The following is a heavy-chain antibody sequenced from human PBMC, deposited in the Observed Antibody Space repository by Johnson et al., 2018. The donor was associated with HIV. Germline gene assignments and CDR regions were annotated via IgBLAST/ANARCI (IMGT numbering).Heavy chain of an antibody. CDR1: GFTFSYYY. V-gene: IGHV3-11*04. CDR3: ARGRCGSTRCGLSAAFDI. CDR2: ISSSGSTI. Sequence: QVQLVESGGGLVQPGGSLRLSCAASGFTFSYYYMNWIRQAPGKGLEWLSYISSSGSTIYYADSVKGRFTISRDNATNSLYLQMNSLRAEDTAVYYCARGRCGSTRCGLSAAFDIWGQGTLVTVSS. D-gene: IGHD2-2*01. J-gene: IGHJ3*02.